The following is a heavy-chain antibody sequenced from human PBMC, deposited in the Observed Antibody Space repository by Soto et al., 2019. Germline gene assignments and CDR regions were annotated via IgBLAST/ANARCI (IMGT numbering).Heavy chain of an antibody. CDR1: GFSFSIYC. CDR2: IDNAGSSA. J-gene: IGHJ6*02. D-gene: IGHD1-1*01. Sequence: EVQLVESGGGLVQPGGSLRLSCAASGFSFSIYCMHWVRQAPGKGPVWVARIDNAGSSATYADSVKGRFTISRDNAKNTVYLQMNSLGAEETAVYYCTRVGGYVSGLGVWGQGTTVTVSS. V-gene: IGHV3-74*03. CDR3: TRVGGYVSGLGV.